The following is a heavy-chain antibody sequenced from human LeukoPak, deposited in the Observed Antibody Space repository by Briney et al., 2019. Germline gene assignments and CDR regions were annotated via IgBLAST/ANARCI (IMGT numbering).Heavy chain of an antibody. J-gene: IGHJ4*02. D-gene: IGHD6-19*01. CDR1: GFTFSSYA. CDR3: ARVRSGWPDY. CDR2: IKQDGSEK. V-gene: IGHV3-7*01. Sequence: GGSLRLSCAASGFTFSSYAMSWVRQAPGKGLEWVANIKQDGSEKYYVDSVKGRFTISRDNAKNSLYLQMNSLRAEDTAVYYCARVRSGWPDYWGQGTLVTVSS.